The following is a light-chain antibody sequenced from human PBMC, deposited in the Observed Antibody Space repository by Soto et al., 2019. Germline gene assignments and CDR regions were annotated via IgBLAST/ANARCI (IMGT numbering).Light chain of an antibody. V-gene: IGKV1D-13*01. CDR1: QGISSA. CDR3: QQFNNYPFT. J-gene: IGKJ5*01. CDR2: DAS. Sequence: AIQLTQSPSSLSASMGDRVTITCRARQGISSALAWYQQKPGKAPKLLIYDASSLESGVPSRFSGSGSGTDFTLTISSLQPEDFATYYFQQFNNYPFTFGQGTRLEIK.